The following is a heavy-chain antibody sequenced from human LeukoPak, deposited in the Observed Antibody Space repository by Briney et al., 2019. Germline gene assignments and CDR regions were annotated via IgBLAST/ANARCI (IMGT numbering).Heavy chain of an antibody. V-gene: IGHV4-59*01. CDR2: IYYFEKT. CDR1: GGSIGTYY. CDR3: AKLGSPRAY. J-gene: IGHJ4*02. D-gene: IGHD7-27*01. Sequence: SETLSLTCTVSGGSIGTYYWSWIRQPPGKGLEWIGHIYYFEKTDYNPSLESRVTISVDAAKNHFSLKLRSVTPLDTAVYYCAKLGSPRAYWGQGILVTVSS.